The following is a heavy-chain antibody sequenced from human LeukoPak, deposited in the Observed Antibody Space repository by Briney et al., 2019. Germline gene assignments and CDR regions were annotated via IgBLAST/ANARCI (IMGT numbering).Heavy chain of an antibody. J-gene: IGHJ3*02. CDR1: GFTVSSYA. CDR3: ARVRRSTAMVIPDGAFDI. D-gene: IGHD5-18*01. CDR2: ISYDGSNK. V-gene: IGHV3-30-3*01. Sequence: PGRSLRLSCAASGFTVSSYAIHWVRQAPGKGLEWVAVISYDGSNKYYADSVKGRFTISRDNSKNTLYLQMNSLRAEDTAVYYCARVRRSTAMVIPDGAFDIWGQGTMVTVSS.